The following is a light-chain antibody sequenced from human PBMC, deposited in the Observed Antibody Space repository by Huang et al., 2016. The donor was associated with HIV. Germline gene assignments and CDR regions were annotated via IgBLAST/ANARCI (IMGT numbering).Light chain of an antibody. V-gene: IGKV2-28*01. CDR2: LGS. J-gene: IGKJ1*01. CDR1: QSILHSNGKNY. Sequence: DIVMTQSPLSLPVTPGEPASISCRSSQSILHSNGKNYLDWYLQKPGQSPQLLIYLGSNRASGVHDRFSGSGAGTDFTLTISRVEAEDVGVYYCMQSRQTPPWTFGQGTKVEIK. CDR3: MQSRQTPPWT.